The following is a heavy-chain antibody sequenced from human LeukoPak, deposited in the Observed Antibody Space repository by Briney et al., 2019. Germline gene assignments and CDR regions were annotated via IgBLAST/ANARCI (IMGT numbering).Heavy chain of an antibody. CDR3: ARDGGGYKGSYYYYYGMDV. CDR1: GFTVSSNY. Sequence: GGSLRLSCAASGFTVSSNYMSWVRQAPGKGLEWVSVIYSGGSTYYADSVQGRFTISRHNSKNTLYLQMNSLRAEDTAVYYCARDGGGYKGSYYYYYGMDVWGQGTTVTVSS. V-gene: IGHV3-53*04. J-gene: IGHJ6*02. CDR2: IYSGGST. D-gene: IGHD5-24*01.